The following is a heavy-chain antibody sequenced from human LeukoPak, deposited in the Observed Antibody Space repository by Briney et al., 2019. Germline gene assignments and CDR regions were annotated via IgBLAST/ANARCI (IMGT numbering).Heavy chain of an antibody. J-gene: IGHJ3*02. D-gene: IGHD3-22*01. CDR1: GYTFTGYY. CDR2: INPNSGGT. Sequence: ASVKVSCKASGYTFTGYYMHWVRQVPGQGLEWMGWINPNSGGTNYAQKFQGRVTMTRDTSISTAYMGLSRLRSDDTAVYYCASIEDYYDSSGYHLRGAFDIWGQGTMVTVSS. CDR3: ASIEDYYDSSGYHLRGAFDI. V-gene: IGHV1-2*02.